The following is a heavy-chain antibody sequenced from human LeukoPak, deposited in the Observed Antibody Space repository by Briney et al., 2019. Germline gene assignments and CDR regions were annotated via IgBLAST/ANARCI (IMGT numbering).Heavy chain of an antibody. J-gene: IGHJ6*02. V-gene: IGHV3-21*01. CDR2: ISSSSYI. CDR1: GFTFSSYS. CDR3: ARDWHYYYYYGMDV. Sequence: GGSLRLSSAASGFTFSSYSMNWVRQAPGKGLEWVSSISSSSYIYYADSVKGRFTISRDNAKNSLYLQMNSLRAEDTAVYYCARDWHYYYYYGMDVWGQGTTVTVSS.